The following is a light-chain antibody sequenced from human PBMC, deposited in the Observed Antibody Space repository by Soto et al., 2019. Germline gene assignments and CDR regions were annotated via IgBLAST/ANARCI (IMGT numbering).Light chain of an antibody. J-gene: IGKJ1*01. CDR2: AAS. CDR3: QQSYSTPQT. V-gene: IGKV1-39*01. Sequence: DIQMTQSPSSLSASVGDRVTITCRASQSISSYLNWYQQKPGKAPKLLIYAASSLQSGVPSRFSGSGAGTDVALTISSRQPEEFATYYCQQSYSTPQTFGQGTKVEIK. CDR1: QSISSY.